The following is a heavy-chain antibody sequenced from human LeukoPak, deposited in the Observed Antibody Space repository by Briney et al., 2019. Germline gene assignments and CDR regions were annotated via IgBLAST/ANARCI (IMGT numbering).Heavy chain of an antibody. D-gene: IGHD5-24*01. J-gene: IGHJ4*02. V-gene: IGHV3-74*03. CDR2: INGDGGTT. Sequence: GGSLILSCAASGFTFRSYWMHWVRQTPGKGLVCVSHINGDGGTTTYADSVKGRFTISRDNAKNTMYLQMNSLRAEDTAVFYCARSNNYGFDYWGQGTLVTVSS. CDR3: ARSNNYGFDY. CDR1: GFTFRSYW.